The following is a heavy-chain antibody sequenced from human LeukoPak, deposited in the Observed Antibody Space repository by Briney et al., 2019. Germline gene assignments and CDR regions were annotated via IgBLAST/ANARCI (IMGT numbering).Heavy chain of an antibody. CDR2: IASDGSST. Sequence: GGSLRLSCAASEFTFSSYWMNWVRQAPGKGLVWVSRIASDGSSTTYADSVKGRFSISRDNAKNTLYLQMSSLRVEDTAVYYCARGRPHGNDYWGQGTLVTVSS. J-gene: IGHJ4*02. CDR3: ARGRPHGNDY. D-gene: IGHD4-23*01. CDR1: EFTFSSYW. V-gene: IGHV3-74*01.